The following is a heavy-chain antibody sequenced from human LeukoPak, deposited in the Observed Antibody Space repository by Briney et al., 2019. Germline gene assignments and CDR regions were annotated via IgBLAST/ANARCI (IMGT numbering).Heavy chain of an antibody. CDR3: ERCFDLSNVSPWYDLDG. J-gene: IGHJ4*02. CDR2: IWNNGGTK. CDR1: GFTFSSYA. D-gene: IGHD3-9*01. V-gene: IGHV3-64*01. Sequence: PGGSLRLSCAASGFTFSSYALHWVRQAPGKGLECVSSIWNNGGTKHYANSVKGRFTISRDNSKNTLYLQMGSLRAEDTAVYYCERCFDLSNVSPWYDLDGWGQRILVSAS.